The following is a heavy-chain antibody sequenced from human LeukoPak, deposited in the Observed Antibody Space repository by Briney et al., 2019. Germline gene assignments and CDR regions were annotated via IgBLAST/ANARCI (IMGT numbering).Heavy chain of an antibody. D-gene: IGHD6-19*01. V-gene: IGHV3-49*04. CDR3: SRAYSSGWLGINDY. Sequence: GGSLRLSCTASGFTFSDYAVSWVRQAPGKGLEWVGFIRNKANGGTADYAASVKGRFTISRDDSKAIAYLQMNSLKTEDTAVYYCSRAYSSGWLGINDYWGQGALVTVSS. J-gene: IGHJ4*02. CDR1: GFTFSDYA. CDR2: IRNKANGGTA.